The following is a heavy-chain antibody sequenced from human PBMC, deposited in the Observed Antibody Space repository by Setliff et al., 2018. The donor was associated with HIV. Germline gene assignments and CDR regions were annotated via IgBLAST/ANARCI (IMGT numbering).Heavy chain of an antibody. CDR2: FDPQDGET. D-gene: IGHD3-3*01. V-gene: IGHV1-24*01. Sequence: ASVKVSCKVSGYTLTEVSMHWVRQAPKKGLEWMGYFDPQDGETVHAQKFQGRVTLTEDTSTDTAYMELRSLRSDDTAVYYCARSPLDPPYNDFWSGYNPFDYWGQGTLVTVSS. CDR1: GYTLTEVS. CDR3: ARSPLDPPYNDFWSGYNPFDY. J-gene: IGHJ4*02.